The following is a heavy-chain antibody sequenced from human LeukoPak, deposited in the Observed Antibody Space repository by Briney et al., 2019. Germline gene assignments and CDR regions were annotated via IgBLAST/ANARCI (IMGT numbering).Heavy chain of an antibody. J-gene: IGHJ4*02. Sequence: PGGSLRLSCAASGFTFSNYAMSWVRQAPGKGLEWVSGISGSGGSTYYADSVKGRLTISRDNSKNTLYLQMNSLRAEDTAVYYCARSPLDHSPYYFDYWGQGTLVTVSS. V-gene: IGHV3-23*01. CDR3: ARSPLDHSPYYFDY. D-gene: IGHD1-1*01. CDR1: GFTFSNYA. CDR2: ISGSGGST.